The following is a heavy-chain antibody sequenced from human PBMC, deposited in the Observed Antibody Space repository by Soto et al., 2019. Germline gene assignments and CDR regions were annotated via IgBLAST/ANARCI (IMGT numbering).Heavy chain of an antibody. CDR2: IHYSGST. CDR1: GGSISSGGFY. V-gene: IGHV4-39*01. J-gene: IGHJ2*01. D-gene: IGHD2-15*01. Sequence: PSEPLSLTCTVSGGSISSGGFYCNWIRQPPGKGLEWIGNIHYSGSTYYDSSLKSRVTISVDTSKNQFSLKLSSVTAADTAMYYCARRSYCSGGSCYPEYVNHYWYFDPWCRGTLVTVSS. CDR3: ARRSYCSGGSCYPEYVNHYWYFDP.